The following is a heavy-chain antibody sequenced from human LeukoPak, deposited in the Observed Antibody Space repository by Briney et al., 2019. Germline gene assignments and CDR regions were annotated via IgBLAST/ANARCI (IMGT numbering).Heavy chain of an antibody. Sequence: PSETLSLTCTVSGGSISSSSYYWGWIRQPPGKGLEWIGSIYYSGSTYYNPSLKSRVTISVDTSKNQFSLKLSSVTAADTAVYYCARQSPFTIFGVVKLEYYYYYGMDVWGQGTTVTVSS. J-gene: IGHJ6*02. V-gene: IGHV4-39*01. CDR2: IYYSGST. CDR3: ARQSPFTIFGVVKLEYYYYYGMDV. CDR1: GGSISSSSYY. D-gene: IGHD3-3*01.